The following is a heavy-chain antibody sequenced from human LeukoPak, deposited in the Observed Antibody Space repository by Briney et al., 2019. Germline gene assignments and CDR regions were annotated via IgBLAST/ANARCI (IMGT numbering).Heavy chain of an antibody. CDR1: GGSISSSSYY. CDR2: IYYSGTT. D-gene: IGHD1-26*01. J-gene: IGHJ4*02. V-gene: IGHV4-39*01. Sequence: QPSETLSLTCTVSGGSISSSSYYWGWIRQPPGKGLEWIGAIYYSGTTQYNPSLKSRVTMSVDTSKNQSSLKMTSVTAADTAVYYCARRRGSHYDYWGQGTLVTVSS. CDR3: ARRRGSHYDY.